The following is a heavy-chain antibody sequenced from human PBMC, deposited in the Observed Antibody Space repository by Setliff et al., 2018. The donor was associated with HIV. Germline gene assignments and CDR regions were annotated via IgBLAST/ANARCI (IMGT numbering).Heavy chain of an antibody. CDR3: AKNIAGVCYSGLDY. V-gene: IGHV3-23*01. Sequence: GGSLRLSCVASGFTFSNYAMSWVRQAPGKGLEWVSGISGSGGSTYYVDSVKGRFTISRDNSKNTLYLQMNSLGAADTAVYYCAKNIAGVCYSGLDYWGQGALVTVSS. CDR1: GFTFSNYA. CDR2: ISGSGGST. D-gene: IGHD2-15*01. J-gene: IGHJ4*02.